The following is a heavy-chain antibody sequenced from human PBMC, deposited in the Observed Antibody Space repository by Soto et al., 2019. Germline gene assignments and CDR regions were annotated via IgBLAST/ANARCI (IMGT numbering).Heavy chain of an antibody. Sequence: GGSLRLSCAASGFTFSDYYMSWIRQAPGKGLEWVAYISSSGSTIYYSTSLKTRLTISKDTSKNQVVLTMTNMDPVDTATYYCARTTRGYSYGYWFDPWGQGTLVTVSS. D-gene: IGHD5-18*01. V-gene: IGHV3-11*01. CDR2: ISSSGSTI. CDR1: GFTFSDYY. CDR3: ARTTRGYSYGYWFDP. J-gene: IGHJ5*02.